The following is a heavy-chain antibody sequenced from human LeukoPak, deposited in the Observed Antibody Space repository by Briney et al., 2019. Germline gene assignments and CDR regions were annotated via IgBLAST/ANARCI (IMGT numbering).Heavy chain of an antibody. V-gene: IGHV4-31*03. D-gene: IGHD2-15*01. CDR3: ARAPLNYCSGGSCYSYVFDY. CDR1: GGSISSGGYY. J-gene: IGHJ4*02. Sequence: SETLSLTCTVSGGSISSGGYYWSWIRQHPGKGLEWIGYIYYSGSTYYNPSLKSRVTIPVDTSKNQFSLKLSSVTAADTAVYYCARAPLNYCSGGSCYSYVFDYWGQGTLVTVSS. CDR2: IYYSGST.